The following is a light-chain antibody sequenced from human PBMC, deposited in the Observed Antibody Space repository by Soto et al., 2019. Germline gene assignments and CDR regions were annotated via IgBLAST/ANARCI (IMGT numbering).Light chain of an antibody. J-gene: IGLJ2*01. V-gene: IGLV4-69*01. CDR3: QTWGTGPYVV. Sequence: QLVLTQSPSASASLGASVKLTCTLSSGHSSYAIAWHQQQPEKGPRYLMKLNSDGSHSKGDGIPDRFSGSSSGAERYLTISSLQSEDDADYYCQTWGTGPYVVFGGGTQLTVL. CDR2: LNSDGSH. CDR1: SGHSSYA.